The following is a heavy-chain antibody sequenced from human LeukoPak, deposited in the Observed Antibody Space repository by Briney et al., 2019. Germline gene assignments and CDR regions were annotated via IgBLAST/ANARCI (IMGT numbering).Heavy chain of an antibody. D-gene: IGHD3-10*01. V-gene: IGHV4-30-2*01. J-gene: IGHJ4*02. CDR3: ASSPYYYGSGYDY. Sequence: SQTLSLTCAVSGGSISSGGYSWSWIRQPPGKGQEWIGYIYHSGSTYYNPSLKSRVTISVDRSKNLFSLKLSSVTAADTAVYYCASSPYYYGSGYDYWGQGTLVTVSS. CDR2: IYHSGST. CDR1: GGSISSGGYS.